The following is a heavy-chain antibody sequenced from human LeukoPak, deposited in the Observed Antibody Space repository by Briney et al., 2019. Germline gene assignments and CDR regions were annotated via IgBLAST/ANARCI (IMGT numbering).Heavy chain of an antibody. Sequence: GASVKVSCKASGYTFTSYFMHWVRQAPGQGLEWMGIINPSGGSTSYAQKFQGRVTMTRDMSTSTVYMELSSLRSEDTAVYYCARVHSDYTSKEWWFDPWGQGTLVTVSS. J-gene: IGHJ5*02. CDR2: INPSGGST. CDR1: GYTFTSYF. V-gene: IGHV1-46*01. CDR3: ARVHSDYTSKEWWFDP. D-gene: IGHD3-3*01.